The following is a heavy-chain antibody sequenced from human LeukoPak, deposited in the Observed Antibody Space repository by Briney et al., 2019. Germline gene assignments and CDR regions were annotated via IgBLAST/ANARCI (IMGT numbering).Heavy chain of an antibody. Sequence: GGSLRLSCAASGFTFINAWMAWVRQAPGKGLEWVGRIKAEAHGGTIEYAAPVKGRFTISRDDSKNTLYLQMNSLKTEDTAVYYCTTDGVGVEGAAYDNWGQGTLVTVSS. J-gene: IGHJ4*02. D-gene: IGHD1-26*01. CDR2: IKAEAHGGTI. CDR3: TTDGVGVEGAAYDN. V-gene: IGHV3-15*01. CDR1: GFTFINAW.